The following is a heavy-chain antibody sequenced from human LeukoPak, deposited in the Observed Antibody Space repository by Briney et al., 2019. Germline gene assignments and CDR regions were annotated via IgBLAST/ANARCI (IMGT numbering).Heavy chain of an antibody. D-gene: IGHD1-26*01. CDR2: IYYSGST. Sequence: SETLSLTCTVSGVSISSSSYYWGWIRQPPGKGLEWIGSIYYSGSTYYNPSLKSRVTISVDTSKNQFSLKLSSVTAADTAVYYCARQGGSYLYYFDYWGQGTLVTVSS. CDR1: GVSISSSSYY. J-gene: IGHJ4*02. CDR3: ARQGGSYLYYFDY. V-gene: IGHV4-39*01.